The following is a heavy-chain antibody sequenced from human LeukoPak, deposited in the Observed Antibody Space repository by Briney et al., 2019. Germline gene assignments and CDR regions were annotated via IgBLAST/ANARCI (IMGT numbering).Heavy chain of an antibody. CDR1: GFTFSSYS. CDR3: ARGANRNYNNLPDYFDY. CDR2: ISSSSSYI. V-gene: IGHV3-21*01. D-gene: IGHD1-7*01. Sequence: GGSLRLSCAASGFTFSSYSMNWVRQAPGKGLEWVSSISSSSSYIYYADSVKGRFTISRDNAKNSLYLQMNGLRAEDTAVYYCARGANRNYNNLPDYFDYWGQGTLVTVSS. J-gene: IGHJ4*02.